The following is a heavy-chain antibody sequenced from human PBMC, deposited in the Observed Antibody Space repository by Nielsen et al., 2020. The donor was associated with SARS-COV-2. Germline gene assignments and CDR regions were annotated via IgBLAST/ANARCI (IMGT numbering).Heavy chain of an antibody. CDR1: GYTFTYRY. Sequence: SVKVSCKASGYTFTYRYLHWVRQAPGQALEWMGWITPFNGNTNYAQKFQDRVTITRDRSMSTAYMELSSLRSEDTAVYYCARDKVVVVAATHDAFDIWGQGTMVTVSS. V-gene: IGHV1-45*02. CDR3: ARDKVVVVAATHDAFDI. J-gene: IGHJ3*02. D-gene: IGHD2-15*01. CDR2: ITPFNGNT.